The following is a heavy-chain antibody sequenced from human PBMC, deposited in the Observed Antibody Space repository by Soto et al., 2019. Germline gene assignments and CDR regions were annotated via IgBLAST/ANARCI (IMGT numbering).Heavy chain of an antibody. CDR1: GGSISSSSYY. CDR3: ASLLRITMVRGVISWFDP. V-gene: IGHV4-39*01. J-gene: IGHJ5*02. CDR2: IYYSGST. Sequence: PSETLCLTCTVSGGSISSSSYYGGWIRQPPGKGLEWIGSIYYSGSTYYNPSLKSRVTISVDTSKNQFSLKLSSVTAADTAVYYCASLLRITMVRGVISWFDPWGQGTLVTVSS. D-gene: IGHD3-10*01.